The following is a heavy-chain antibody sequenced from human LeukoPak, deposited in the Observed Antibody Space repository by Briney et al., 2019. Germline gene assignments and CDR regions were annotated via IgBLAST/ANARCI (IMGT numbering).Heavy chain of an antibody. D-gene: IGHD5-12*01. Sequence: GGCVRLSCAASGFTFSDYYISWVRQAPGEGLEWVSYISSGVSTIYYADSVKRRFTISRDNAKNSLYLQMNSLRAEDTAVYYCARGGYSGYVYFDYWGQGTLVTVSS. CDR1: GFTFSDYY. J-gene: IGHJ4*02. CDR2: ISSGVSTI. CDR3: ARGGYSGYVYFDY. V-gene: IGHV3-11*04.